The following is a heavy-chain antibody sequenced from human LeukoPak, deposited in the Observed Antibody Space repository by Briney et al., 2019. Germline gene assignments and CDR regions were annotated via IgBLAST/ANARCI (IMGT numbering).Heavy chain of an antibody. J-gene: IGHJ5*02. CDR1: RYTFTSYD. D-gene: IGHD2-2*02. CDR3: ARGRGYCSSTSCYTSWFDP. V-gene: IGHV1-8*03. Sequence: ASVKVSCKASRYTFTSYDINWVRQATGQGLEWMGWMNPTSGNTGYAQKFQGRVTITRNTSISTAYMELSSLRSEDTAVYYCARGRGYCSSTSCYTSWFDPWGQGTLVTVSS. CDR2: MNPTSGNT.